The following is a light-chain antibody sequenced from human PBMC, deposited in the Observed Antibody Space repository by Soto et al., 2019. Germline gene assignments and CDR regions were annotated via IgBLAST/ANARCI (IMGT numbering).Light chain of an antibody. V-gene: IGKV3-11*01. CDR3: QQRSNWPIT. CDR2: DAS. J-gene: IGKJ5*01. CDR1: QSVDSY. Sequence: EVVLTQSPGTLSFSPVERATLSCRASQSVDSYLAWYQQKPGQAPRLLIYDASKRATGIPARFSGSGSGTDFTLTISSLEPEDFAVYYCQQRSNWPITFGQGTRLEIK.